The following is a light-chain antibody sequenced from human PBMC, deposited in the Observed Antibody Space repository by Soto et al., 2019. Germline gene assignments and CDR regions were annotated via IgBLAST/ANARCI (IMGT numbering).Light chain of an antibody. CDR3: QQSYNTPRT. J-gene: IGKJ1*01. CDR2: SSS. Sequence: PLTPSPYSLSAHVGARAPIPCWASQSISNFLNWYQQRPGQAPKLLISSSSNVQSGVPSRFSGRGSGTDFTLTISGLQPEDAASYCCQQSYNTPRTFGQGTKVDIK. V-gene: IGKV1-39*01. CDR1: QSISNF.